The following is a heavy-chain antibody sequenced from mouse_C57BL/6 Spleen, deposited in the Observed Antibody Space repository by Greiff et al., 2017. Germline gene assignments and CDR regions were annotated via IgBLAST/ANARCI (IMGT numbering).Heavy chain of an antibody. Sequence: EVKLVESGGGLVQPGGSLKLSCAASGFTFSDYYMYWVRQTPEKRLEWVAYISNGGGSTYYPDTVKGRFTISRDNAKNTLYLQMSRLKSEDTAMYYCARSDYDGNWYFDVWGTGTTVTVSS. J-gene: IGHJ1*03. CDR2: ISNGGGST. CDR3: ARSDYDGNWYFDV. CDR1: GFTFSDYY. D-gene: IGHD2-4*01. V-gene: IGHV5-12*01.